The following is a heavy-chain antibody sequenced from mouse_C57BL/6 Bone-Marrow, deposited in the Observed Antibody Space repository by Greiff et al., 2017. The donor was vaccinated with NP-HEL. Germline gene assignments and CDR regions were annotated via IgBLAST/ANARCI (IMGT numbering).Heavy chain of an antibody. Sequence: EVKLVESGGGLVKPGGSLKLSCAASGFTFSDYGMHWVRQAPEKGLEWVAYISSGSSTIYYADTVKGRFTISRDNAKNTLFLQMTSLRSEDTAMYYCARCYYGSSYFDYWGQGTTLTVSS. D-gene: IGHD1-1*01. CDR3: ARCYYGSSYFDY. J-gene: IGHJ2*01. V-gene: IGHV5-17*01. CDR2: ISSGSSTI. CDR1: GFTFSDYG.